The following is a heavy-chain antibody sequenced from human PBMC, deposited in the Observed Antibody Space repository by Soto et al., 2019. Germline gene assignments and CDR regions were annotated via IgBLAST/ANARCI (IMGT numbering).Heavy chain of an antibody. J-gene: IGHJ4*02. CDR2: ISYDGSNK. D-gene: IGHD3-10*01. CDR1: GFTFSSYA. V-gene: IGHV3-30-3*01. CDR3: ASSVVTGDLLGY. Sequence: TGGSLRLSCAASGFTFSSYAMHWVRQAPGKGLEWVAVISYDGSNKYYADSVKGRFTISRDNSKNTLYLQMNSLRAEDTAVYYCASSVVTGDLLGYWGQGNLVTVS.